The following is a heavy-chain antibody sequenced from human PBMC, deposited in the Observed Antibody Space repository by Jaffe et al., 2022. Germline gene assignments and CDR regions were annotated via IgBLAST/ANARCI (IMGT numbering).Heavy chain of an antibody. Sequence: EVQLVESGGGLVQPGGSLRLSCAASGFTFSSYEMNWVRQAPGKGLEWVSYISSSGSTIYYADSVKGRFTISRDNAKNSLYLQMNSLRAEDTAVYYCARASWGTDGRFDYWGQGTLVIVSS. D-gene: IGHD7-27*01. CDR3: ARASWGTDGRFDY. CDR1: GFTFSSYE. V-gene: IGHV3-48*03. J-gene: IGHJ4*02. CDR2: ISSSGSTI.